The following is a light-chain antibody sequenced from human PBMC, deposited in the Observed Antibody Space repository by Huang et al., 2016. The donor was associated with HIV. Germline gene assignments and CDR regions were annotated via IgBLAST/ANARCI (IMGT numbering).Light chain of an antibody. CDR3: QQYYHNPLT. CDR1: QSLFFSSNKRSY. Sequence: DIVMTQSPDSLTVSLGERATINCRSSQSLFFSSNKRSYLAWSQKKPGQPPKLVISWASAREAGVPDRVSGSGSETHFTLTINGLQAEDVAVYYCQQYYHNPLTFGGGTKVEI. V-gene: IGKV4-1*01. J-gene: IGKJ4*01. CDR2: WAS.